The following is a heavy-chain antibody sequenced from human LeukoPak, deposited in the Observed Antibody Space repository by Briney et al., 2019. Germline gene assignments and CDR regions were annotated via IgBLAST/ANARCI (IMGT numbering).Heavy chain of an antibody. V-gene: IGHV4-4*07. CDR2: IHTTGST. Sequence: SETLSLTCTVSGGSINSYYWNWIRQSAGKGLEWIGHIHTTGSTNCNPSLKSRVTTSLDTSKNQFSLKLNSVTAADTAVYYCARCTSTSCYNFDYWGQGSLVTVSS. CDR1: GGSINSYY. J-gene: IGHJ4*02. D-gene: IGHD2-2*02. CDR3: ARCTSTSCYNFDY.